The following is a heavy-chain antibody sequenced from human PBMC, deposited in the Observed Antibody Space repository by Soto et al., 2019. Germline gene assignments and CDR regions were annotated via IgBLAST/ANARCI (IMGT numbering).Heavy chain of an antibody. CDR2: IYYSGST. V-gene: IGHV4-31*03. CDR3: ERERSYGSDFDY. Sequence: QVQLQESGPGLVKPPQTLSLTCTVSGGAISSGGYYWSWIRQHPGKGLEWMGYIYYSGSTYYNPSLKSRVTISVDTSKNQFSLELSSVTAADTAVYYCERERSYGSDFDYWGQGTLVTVSS. D-gene: IGHD5-18*01. CDR1: GGAISSGGYY. J-gene: IGHJ4*02.